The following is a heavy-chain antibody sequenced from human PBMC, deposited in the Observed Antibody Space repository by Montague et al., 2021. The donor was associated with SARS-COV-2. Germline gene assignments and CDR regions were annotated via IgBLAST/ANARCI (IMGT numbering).Heavy chain of an antibody. J-gene: IGHJ5*02. CDR1: GGSFSGYY. Sequence: SETLSLTCAVYGGSFSGYYWSWIRQPPGKGLEWIGEINHSGSTNYNPSLKSRVTISVDTSKNQFSLKLSSVTAADTAVYYCARGLRLLWFGELNFWFDPWGQGTLVPVSS. CDR3: ARGLRLLWFGELNFWFDP. V-gene: IGHV4-34*01. CDR2: INHSGST. D-gene: IGHD3-10*01.